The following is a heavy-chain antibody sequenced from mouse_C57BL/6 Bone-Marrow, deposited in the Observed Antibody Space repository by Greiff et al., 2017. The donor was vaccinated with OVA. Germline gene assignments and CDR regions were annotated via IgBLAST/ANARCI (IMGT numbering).Heavy chain of an antibody. V-gene: IGHV1-53*01. J-gene: IGHJ1*03. Sequence: QVQLQQPGTELVKPGASVKLSCKASGYTFTSYWMHWVKQRPGQGLEWIGNINPSNGGTNYNEKFKSKATLTVDKSSSTAYMQLSSLTSEDSAVYYCAREGGDYYYGSSRDWYFDVWGTGTTVTVSS. D-gene: IGHD1-1*01. CDR3: AREGGDYYYGSSRDWYFDV. CDR1: GYTFTSYW. CDR2: INPSNGGT.